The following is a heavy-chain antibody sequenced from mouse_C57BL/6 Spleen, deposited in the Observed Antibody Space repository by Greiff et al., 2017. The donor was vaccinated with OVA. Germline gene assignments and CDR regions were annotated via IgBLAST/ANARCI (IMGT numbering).Heavy chain of an antibody. CDR2: IDPSDSYT. Sequence: QVQLQQPGAELVKPGASVKLSCKASGYTFTSYWMQWVKQRPGQGLEWIGEIDPSDSYTNYNQKFKGKATLTVDTSSSKAYMQLSSLTSEDSAVYYCARAGNSDYWGKGTTLTVAS. J-gene: IGHJ2*01. CDR1: GYTFTSYW. CDR3: ARAGNSDY. D-gene: IGHD1-1*02. V-gene: IGHV1-50*01.